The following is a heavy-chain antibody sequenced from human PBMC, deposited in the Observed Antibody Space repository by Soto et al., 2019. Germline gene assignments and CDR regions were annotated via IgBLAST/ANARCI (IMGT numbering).Heavy chain of an antibody. CDR1: GGSFSGYY. J-gene: IGHJ3*02. Sequence: SETLSLTCAVYGGSFSGYYWSWIRQPPGKGLEWIGEINHSGSTNYNPSLKSRVTISVDTPKNQFSLKLSSVTAADTAVYYCARNLRGHGLGAFDIWGQGTMVTVSS. CDR3: ARNLRGHGLGAFDI. CDR2: INHSGST. D-gene: IGHD3-16*01. V-gene: IGHV4-34*01.